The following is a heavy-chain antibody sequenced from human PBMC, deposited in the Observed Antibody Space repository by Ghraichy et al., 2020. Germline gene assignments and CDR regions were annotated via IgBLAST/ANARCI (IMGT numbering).Heavy chain of an antibody. J-gene: IGHJ4*02. D-gene: IGHD4-23*01. CDR1: GFTFSDYS. CDR3: ARGGGGGNYFFDY. Sequence: GGSLRLSCAGSGFTFSDYSMSWVRQAPGKGLEWVSSISSSSGAIFFPDSLKGRFTISRDNAKNSLYLQLNSLRAEDTAVYYCARGGGGGNYFFDYWGQGSLVTVSS. V-gene: IGHV3-21*01. CDR2: ISSSSGAI.